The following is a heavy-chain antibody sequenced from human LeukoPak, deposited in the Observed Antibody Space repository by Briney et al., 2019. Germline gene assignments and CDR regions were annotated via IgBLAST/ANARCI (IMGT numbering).Heavy chain of an antibody. V-gene: IGHV4-59*01. J-gene: IGHJ3*02. Sequence: SETLSLTCTVSDAYISGYYLTWIRQPPGKGLEWIGYISYIGSTNYNPSLKNRVTISVDTSKNQFSLKLSSVTAADTAVYYCARDKISINAFDMWGQGTMVNVSS. CDR1: DAYISGYY. CDR2: ISYIGST. D-gene: IGHD1-14*01. CDR3: ARDKISINAFDM.